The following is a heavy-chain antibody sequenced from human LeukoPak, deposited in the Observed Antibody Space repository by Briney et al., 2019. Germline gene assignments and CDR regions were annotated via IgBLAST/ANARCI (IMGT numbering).Heavy chain of an antibody. CDR2: VNSDETIS. D-gene: IGHD3-16*01. Sequence: PGGSLRLSCAAAGFTFSSYWMHWVRQVPNQGLMWVSRVNSDETISEYVDSVNGRFTISRDNAKNTLYLQMNRLRAEDTAVYFCLYGGYFQHWGQGTLVTVSS. CDR1: GFTFSSYW. J-gene: IGHJ1*01. CDR3: LYGGYFQH. V-gene: IGHV3-74*01.